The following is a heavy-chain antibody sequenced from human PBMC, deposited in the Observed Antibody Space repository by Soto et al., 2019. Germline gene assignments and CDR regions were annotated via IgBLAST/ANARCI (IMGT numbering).Heavy chain of an antibody. CDR1: GGSISSGGYY. Sequence: QVQLQESGPGLVQPSQTLSLTCTVSGGSISSGGYYWSWIRQHPGTGLEWSGHISYSGSTYYNTYLKSRVTISVDTSRNQFSLIVNSVTAADTAVYYCARGVLHWGQGTLVTVSS. V-gene: IGHV4-31*03. CDR2: ISYSGST. CDR3: ARGVLH. J-gene: IGHJ4*01.